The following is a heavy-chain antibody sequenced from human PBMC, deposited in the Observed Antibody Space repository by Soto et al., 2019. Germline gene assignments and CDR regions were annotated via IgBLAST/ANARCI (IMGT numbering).Heavy chain of an antibody. CDR3: ARDFGSYDYSANGALDI. J-gene: IGHJ3*02. Sequence: QVQLMESGGGVVQPGRSLRLSCAASGFTFRNYGMHWVRQAPGKGLEWVAIIWDDGSNKYYVDSVKGRFTISRDNSKNTLYLQMNSLRAEDTAVYYCARDFGSYDYSANGALDIWGQGTMVTVSS. D-gene: IGHD3-16*01. CDR2: IWDDGSNK. CDR1: GFTFRNYG. V-gene: IGHV3-33*01.